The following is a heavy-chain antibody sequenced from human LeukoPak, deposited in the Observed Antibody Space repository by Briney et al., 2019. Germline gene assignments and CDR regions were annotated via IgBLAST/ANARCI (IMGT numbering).Heavy chain of an antibody. D-gene: IGHD3-22*01. J-gene: IGHJ4*02. CDR3: AFAADYYDRGGYHWRSAY. CDR2: INPNSGAT. Sequence: EASVKVSCKAYGYTFTGSYLHWFRQAPGQGLEWMGPINPNSGATNYAQKFQGRVSMTRDTSISTAYMELSRLRSDDTAVYYCAFAADYYDRGGYHWRSAYWGQGALVTVSS. V-gene: IGHV1-2*06. CDR1: GYTFTGSY.